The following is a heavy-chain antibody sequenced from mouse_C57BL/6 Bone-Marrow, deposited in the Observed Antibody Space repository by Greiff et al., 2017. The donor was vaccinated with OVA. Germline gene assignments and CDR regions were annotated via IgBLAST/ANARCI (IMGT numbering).Heavy chain of an antibody. J-gene: IGHJ1*01. CDR2: SRNKANDYTT. V-gene: IGHV7-1*02. CDR3: ARDYGNWYFDV. D-gene: IGHD2-1*01. CDR1: GFNFSDFY. Sequence: EVQLVDSGGGLVQPGGSLRLSCATSGFNFSDFYMGWVRQPPGKRLEWLAASRNKANDYTTEYSASVKGRFIVARYTSQSILYLQMNALRAEDTAIYYCARDYGNWYFDVWGAGTTGTVSA.